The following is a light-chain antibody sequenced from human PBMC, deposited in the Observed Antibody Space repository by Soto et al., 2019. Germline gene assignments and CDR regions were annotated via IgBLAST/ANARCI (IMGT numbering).Light chain of an antibody. V-gene: IGLV2-8*01. CDR1: SSDVGGYNF. J-gene: IGLJ2*01. Sequence: QSALTQPPSASGSPGQSVAISCTGTSSDVGGYNFVSWYQQHPGKAPKLMIYEVNKRPSGVPDRFSASKSGNTASLTVSGLQAEDEADYYCSSYAGSNNLIFGGATKLTVL. CDR2: EVN. CDR3: SSYAGSNNLI.